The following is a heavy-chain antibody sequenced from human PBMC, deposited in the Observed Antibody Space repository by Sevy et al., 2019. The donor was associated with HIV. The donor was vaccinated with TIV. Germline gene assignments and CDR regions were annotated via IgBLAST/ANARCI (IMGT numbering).Heavy chain of an antibody. Sequence: SETLSLTCTVSGGSLDVFGWTWVRQPPGKGLEWIGYAYYNGRTNYNPSLKSRLTIPVGTSARQFSLHLSSVTAADTAIYYYARDNWGSIDYWGQGILVTVSS. V-gene: IGHV4-59*01. J-gene: IGHJ4*02. CDR1: GGSLDVFG. D-gene: IGHD7-27*01. CDR3: ARDNWGSIDY. CDR2: AYYNGRT.